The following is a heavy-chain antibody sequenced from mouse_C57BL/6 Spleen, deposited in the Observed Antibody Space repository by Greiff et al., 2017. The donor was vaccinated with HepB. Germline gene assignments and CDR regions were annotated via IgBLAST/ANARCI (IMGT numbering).Heavy chain of an antibody. CDR1: GYTFTSYW. CDR3: ASPGFAY. V-gene: IGHV1-69*01. Sequence: VQLQQPGAELVMPGASVKLSCKASGYTFTSYWMHWVKQRPGQGLEWIGEIDPSDSYTNYNQKFKGKSTLTVDKSSSTAYMQLSSLTSEDSAVYYCASPGFAYWGQGTLVTVSA. J-gene: IGHJ3*01. CDR2: IDPSDSYT.